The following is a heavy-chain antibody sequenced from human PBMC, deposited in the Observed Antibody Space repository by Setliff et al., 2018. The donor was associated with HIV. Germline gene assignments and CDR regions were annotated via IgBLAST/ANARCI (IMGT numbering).Heavy chain of an antibody. J-gene: IGHJ3*02. D-gene: IGHD3-22*01. CDR3: ARARRITMIVDAFDI. Sequence: ASVKVSCKASGYRFPTYEMHWVRQAPGEGLEWIGIITPFGGSTYYAQKFQGRVTLTMDTSTSTFYMELSSLRFEDTAVYYCARARRITMIVDAFDIWGQGTMVTVSS. CDR2: ITPFGGST. CDR1: GYRFPTYE. V-gene: IGHV1-46*01.